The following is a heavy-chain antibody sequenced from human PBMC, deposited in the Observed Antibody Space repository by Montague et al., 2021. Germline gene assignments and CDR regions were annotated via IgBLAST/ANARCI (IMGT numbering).Heavy chain of an antibody. Sequence: SETLSLTCAGSGGSFNDYYWSWIRQSPGQGLEWVGDITHNGRTNSNPSLTSRVTLSVDTSKSHFSLNLTSVTAADTAVYFCARRPSITVTGRFDLWGEGTLVTVSS. J-gene: IGHJ4*02. CDR3: ARRPSITVTGRFDL. V-gene: IGHV4-34*01. CDR2: ITHNGRT. D-gene: IGHD4-11*01. CDR1: GGSFNDYY.